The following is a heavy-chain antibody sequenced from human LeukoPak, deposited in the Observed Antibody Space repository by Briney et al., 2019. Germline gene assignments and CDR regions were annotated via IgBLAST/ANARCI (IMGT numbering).Heavy chain of an antibody. CDR1: GGSISGYY. CDR2: INHSGST. J-gene: IGHJ4*02. D-gene: IGHD3-16*01. V-gene: IGHV4-34*01. Sequence: SETLSLTCTVSGGSISGYYWSWIRQPPKKGLEWIGEINHSGSTNYNPSLKSRVTISVDTSKNQFSLKLSSVTAADTAVYYCARGRYRDYVWGSKTFYFDYWGQGTLVTVSS. CDR3: ARGRYRDYVWGSKTFYFDY.